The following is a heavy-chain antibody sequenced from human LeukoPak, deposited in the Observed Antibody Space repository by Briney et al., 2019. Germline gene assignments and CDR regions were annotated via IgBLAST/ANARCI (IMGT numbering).Heavy chain of an antibody. J-gene: IGHJ4*02. V-gene: IGHV3-23*01. CDR1: GFTFSRYS. Sequence: GGSLRLSCAASGFTFSRYSMRWVRQAPGKGLEWVSGISFSGASTNYADSVKGRFTISRDNSKNTLYLQMNSLRAEDTAVYYCAKSPGTYFDYWGQGTLVTVSS. CDR3: AKSPGTYFDY. CDR2: ISFSGAST.